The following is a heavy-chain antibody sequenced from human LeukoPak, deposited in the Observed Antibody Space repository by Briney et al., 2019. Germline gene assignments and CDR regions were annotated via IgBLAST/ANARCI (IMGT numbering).Heavy chain of an antibody. CDR1: GFTFSSYA. Sequence: PGESLRLSCAASGFTFSSYAMSWVRQAPGKAPEWVSAIFHSGRTTYYADSVMGRFTISCDESKNTLYLQMNSVRAEDRAVYFCAEVESGNKFDEWGQGTLVTVSS. D-gene: IGHD5-12*01. CDR3: AEVESGNKFDE. CDR2: IFHSGRTT. V-gene: IGHV3-23*01. J-gene: IGHJ4*02.